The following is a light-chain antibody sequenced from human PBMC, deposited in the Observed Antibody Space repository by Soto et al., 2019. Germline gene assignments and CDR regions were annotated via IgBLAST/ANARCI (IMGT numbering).Light chain of an antibody. CDR2: AAS. CDR3: QQLNSYPRT. V-gene: IGKV1-9*01. Sequence: QLPQSPSSLSTSVRARVTITGRASQGISSYLAWYQQKPGKAPKLLIYAASTLQSGVPSRFSGSGSGTDFTLTISSLQPEDFATYYCQQLNSYPRTFGKGTKVDI. CDR1: QGISSY. J-gene: IGKJ1*01.